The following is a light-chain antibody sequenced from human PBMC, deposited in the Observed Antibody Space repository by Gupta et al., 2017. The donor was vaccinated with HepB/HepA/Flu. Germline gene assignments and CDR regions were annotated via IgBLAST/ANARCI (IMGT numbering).Light chain of an antibody. CDR1: QSVSNY. CDR3: QQRSHWCS. Sequence: EIVLTQSPATLSLSPGERATVSCRAGQSVSNYLAWYQQKPGQPPRLLIYDASTRATGIPDRFNGSGSGTDFTLTISSLEPEDSAVYYCQQRSHWCSFGQGTKMEIK. V-gene: IGKV3-11*01. CDR2: DAS. J-gene: IGKJ2*04.